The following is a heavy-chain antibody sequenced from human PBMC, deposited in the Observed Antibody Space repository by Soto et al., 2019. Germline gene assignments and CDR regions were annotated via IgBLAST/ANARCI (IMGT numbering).Heavy chain of an antibody. D-gene: IGHD2-2*01. CDR3: ARHLGSTSPFYYYYYMDV. Sequence: SETLSLTCTVSGGSINNYYWSWIRQPPGKGLEWIGFFYYTRSTNYNPSLKSRVTISVDTSKNQFSLKLSSVTAADTAVYYCARHLGSTSPFYYYYYMDVWGKGTTVTVSS. V-gene: IGHV4-59*08. CDR2: FYYTRST. CDR1: GGSINNYY. J-gene: IGHJ6*03.